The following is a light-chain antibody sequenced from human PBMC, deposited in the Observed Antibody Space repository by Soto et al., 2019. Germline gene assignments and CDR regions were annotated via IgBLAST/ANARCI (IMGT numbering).Light chain of an antibody. CDR2: EVR. CDR1: MRDVGAYNL. J-gene: IGLJ3*02. CDR3: SAYTARSPLV. Sequence: QSVLTQPASVSGSAGQSITISCSGTMRDVGAYNLVSWYQQHPGTAPKLIIYEVRNRPSGISSRFSGSRSGNTASLTISGLPPEDEGDYYCSAYTARSPLVFGGGTKLTVL. V-gene: IGLV2-14*01.